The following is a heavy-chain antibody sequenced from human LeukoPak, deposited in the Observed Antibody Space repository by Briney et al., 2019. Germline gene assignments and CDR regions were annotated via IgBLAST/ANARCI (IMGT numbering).Heavy chain of an antibody. CDR2: IYHSGST. J-gene: IGHJ4*02. Sequence: SETLSLTCTVSGYSISSGYYWGWIRQPPGKGLEWIGSIYHSGSTYYNPSLKGRVTISVDTSKNQFSLKLSSVTAADTAVYYCARLPIQLWFYFDYWGQGTLVTVSS. CDR3: ARLPIQLWFYFDY. D-gene: IGHD5-18*01. CDR1: GYSISSGYY. V-gene: IGHV4-38-2*02.